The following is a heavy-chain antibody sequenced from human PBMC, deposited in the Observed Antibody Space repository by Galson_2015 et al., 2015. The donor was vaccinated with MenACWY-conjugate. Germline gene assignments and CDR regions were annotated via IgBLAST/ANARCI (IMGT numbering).Heavy chain of an antibody. Sequence: SMRLSCAASRFTFSNNCMNWVRQAPGKGLEWVSNISSSGYTIFYADSVKGRFTISRDNAKNSLYLQMSSLRNEDTAVYYCVIYVWIAIFHPPSFDYWGQGTLVPVSS. CDR3: VIYVWIAIFHPPSFDY. V-gene: IGHV3-48*02. D-gene: IGHD2-21*01. CDR2: ISSSGYTI. J-gene: IGHJ4*02. CDR1: RFTFSNNC.